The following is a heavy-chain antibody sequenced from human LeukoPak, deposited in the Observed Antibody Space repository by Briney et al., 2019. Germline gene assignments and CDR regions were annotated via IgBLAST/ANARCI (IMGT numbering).Heavy chain of an antibody. Sequence: GGSLRLSCAASGFTLSSYWMHWVRQAPGKGLVWVSRIKSDGRTNYADSVKGRFTISRDNAKNTVSLQMNSLRAEDTGVYYCARAPSEIGGYYPEYFRHWGQGTLVIISS. CDR3: ARAPSEIGGYYPEYFRH. D-gene: IGHD3-22*01. J-gene: IGHJ1*01. CDR1: GFTLSSYW. CDR2: IKSDGRT. V-gene: IGHV3-74*01.